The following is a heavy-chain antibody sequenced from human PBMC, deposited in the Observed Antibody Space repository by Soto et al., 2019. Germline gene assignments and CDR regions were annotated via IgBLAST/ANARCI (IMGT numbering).Heavy chain of an antibody. CDR3: AKDVR. CDR1: GFTFSTHW. J-gene: IGHJ4*02. CDR2: IKEDGSDS. V-gene: IGHV3-7*05. Sequence: EVQLVESGGDLVQPGGSLRLSCAASGFTFSTHWMSWVRQAPGKGLEWVANIKEDGSDSYYADSVKGRFTISRDNAKNSLYLQKNGLRVEDTALYYCAKDVRWGQGTLVTVSS.